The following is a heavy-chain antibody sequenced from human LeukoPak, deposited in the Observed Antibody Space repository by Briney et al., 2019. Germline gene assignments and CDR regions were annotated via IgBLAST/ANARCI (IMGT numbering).Heavy chain of an antibody. CDR2: ISNNGGYT. D-gene: IGHD1-26*01. Sequence: PGGSLRLSCAASGFTFSSYAMSWVRQAPGKGLEWVSAISNNGGYTYYADSVQGRFTISRDNSKSTLCLQMNSLRAEDTAVYYCARQFDGSHPNAFDIWGQGTMVTVSS. CDR1: GFTFSSYA. V-gene: IGHV3-23*01. CDR3: ARQFDGSHPNAFDI. J-gene: IGHJ3*02.